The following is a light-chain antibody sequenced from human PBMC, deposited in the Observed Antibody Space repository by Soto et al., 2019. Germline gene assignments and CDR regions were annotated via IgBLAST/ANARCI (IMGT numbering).Light chain of an antibody. Sequence: QSVLTPPPSASRTPGHRVTISCSGSSSNTGSDLVNWYQKFTGTATKLLSYNNNQRPSGVPGRFSGSKSDTSVCLAVSGLQSEDEADYYCAAWDDSLNGGVFGTGTKVTVL. CDR3: AAWDDSLNGGV. V-gene: IGLV1-44*01. CDR2: NNN. J-gene: IGLJ1*01. CDR1: SSNTGSDL.